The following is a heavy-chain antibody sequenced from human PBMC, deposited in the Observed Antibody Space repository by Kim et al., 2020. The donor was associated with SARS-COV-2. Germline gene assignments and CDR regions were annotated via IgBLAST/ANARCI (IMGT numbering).Heavy chain of an antibody. V-gene: IGHV3-30*01. Sequence: RYTISRDNSKNTLYLQMNSLRAEDTAVYYCARAGDYYDSSGYYYIWAFDIWGQGTMVTVSS. J-gene: IGHJ3*02. D-gene: IGHD3-22*01. CDR3: ARAGDYYDSSGYYYIWAFDI.